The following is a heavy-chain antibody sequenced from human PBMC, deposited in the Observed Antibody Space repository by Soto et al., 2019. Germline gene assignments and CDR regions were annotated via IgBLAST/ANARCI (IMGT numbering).Heavy chain of an antibody. J-gene: IGHJ4*02. CDR2: IYYSGST. CDR3: ARSGGSYKGKGVYYFDY. D-gene: IGHD1-26*01. Sequence: QVQLQESGPGLVKPSETLSLTCTVSGGSVSSGSYYWSWIRQPPGKGLEWIGYIYYSGSTNYNPSLKSRVTISVDTSKNQFSLKLSSVTAADTAVYYCARSGGSYKGKGVYYFDYWGQGTLVTVSS. V-gene: IGHV4-61*01. CDR1: GGSVSSGSYY.